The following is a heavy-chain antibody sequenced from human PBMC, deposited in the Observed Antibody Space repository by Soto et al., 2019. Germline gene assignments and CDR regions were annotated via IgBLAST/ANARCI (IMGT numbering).Heavy chain of an antibody. CDR1: GGSFTSNNW. V-gene: IGHV4-4*02. CDR3: ASRDPGTSVDY. Sequence: TSETLSLTCAVSGGSFTSNNWWTWVRHPPGQGLEWIGEIYRTGSTNYNPPLNSRVTISLDKSENQFSLKVTSLTAADTAVYYCASRDPGTSVDYWGQGTLVTVSS. J-gene: IGHJ4*02. CDR2: IYRTGST. D-gene: IGHD1-7*01.